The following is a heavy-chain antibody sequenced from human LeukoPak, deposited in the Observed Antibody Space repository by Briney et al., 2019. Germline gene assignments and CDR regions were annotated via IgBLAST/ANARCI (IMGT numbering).Heavy chain of an antibody. CDR2: VSYTGNT. D-gene: IGHD6-13*01. V-gene: IGHV4-59*11. CDR1: GGSMRNRY. Sequence: SETLSLTCTVSGGSMRNRYWNWIRQSPGKGLEWIGYVSYTGNTNYNPSLKSRVTISVDTSKNQFSLKLSSVTAADTAVYYCARRGRSSRIPNWFDPWGQGTLVTVSS. CDR3: ARRGRSSRIPNWFDP. J-gene: IGHJ5*02.